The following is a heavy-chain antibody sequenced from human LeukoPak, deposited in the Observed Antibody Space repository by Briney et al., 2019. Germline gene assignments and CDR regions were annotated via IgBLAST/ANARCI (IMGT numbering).Heavy chain of an antibody. CDR2: IYHSGVT. Sequence: SETLSLTCTVSGYSISSGYYWGWIRQPPGKGLEWIVSIYHSGVTYYNPSLKSRVTMSVDPTKNQFSLKVNSVTAADTAVYYCAREGYQLLSGDFYYYMEVWGKGTTVTVSS. J-gene: IGHJ6*03. V-gene: IGHV4-38-2*02. CDR3: AREGYQLLSGDFYYYMEV. D-gene: IGHD2-2*01. CDR1: GYSISSGYY.